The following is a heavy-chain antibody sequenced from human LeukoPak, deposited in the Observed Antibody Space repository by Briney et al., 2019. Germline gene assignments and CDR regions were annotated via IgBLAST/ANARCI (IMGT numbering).Heavy chain of an antibody. CDR2: ISSSSSYI. Sequence: GGSLRLSCAASGFTFSSYSMNWVRQAPGKGLEWVSSISSSSSYIYYADSVKGRFTISRDNAKNSLYLQMNSLRDDDTAVYYCTTGDPNAGAYWGQGSLVTVSS. V-gene: IGHV3-21*01. CDR3: TTGDPNAGAY. CDR1: GFTFSSYS. J-gene: IGHJ4*02. D-gene: IGHD7-27*01.